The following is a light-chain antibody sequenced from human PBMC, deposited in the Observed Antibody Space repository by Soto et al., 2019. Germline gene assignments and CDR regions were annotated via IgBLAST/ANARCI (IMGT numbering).Light chain of an antibody. CDR2: DAS. V-gene: IGKV1-5*01. Sequence: DIQLTQSPSFLSASVGDRVTITCRASQDISNFLAWFQQKPGRAPKLLIYDASSLESGVPSRFSGRGSGTEFTLTISSLQPDDFATYYCQQYNSYWTFGQGTKVEIK. CDR1: QDISNF. CDR3: QQYNSYWT. J-gene: IGKJ1*01.